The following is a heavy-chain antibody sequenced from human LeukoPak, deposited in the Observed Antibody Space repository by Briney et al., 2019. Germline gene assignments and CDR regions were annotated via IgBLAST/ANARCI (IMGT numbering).Heavy chain of an antibody. D-gene: IGHD1-26*01. J-gene: IGHJ4*02. Sequence: GESLKISCKGSGYTFTSDWIAWVRQMPGKGLELMGIIYPGDSDTRYSPSFQGQVAISADKSISTAYLQWSSLKASDSAMYYCARLALVGATRNYLDYWGQGSLVTVSS. CDR1: GYTFTSDW. CDR3: ARLALVGATRNYLDY. V-gene: IGHV5-51*01. CDR2: IYPGDSDT.